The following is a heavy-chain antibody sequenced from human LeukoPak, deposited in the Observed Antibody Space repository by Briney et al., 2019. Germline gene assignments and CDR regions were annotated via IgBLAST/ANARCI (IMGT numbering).Heavy chain of an antibody. Sequence: SETLSLTCTVSGGSISSYYWSWIRQPPGKGLEWIGYIYYSGGTNYNPSLKSRVTISVDTSKNQFSLKLSSVTAADTAVYYCAREARPHYYDSSGYYLHSPFDYWGQGTLVTVSS. CDR2: IYYSGGT. D-gene: IGHD3-22*01. J-gene: IGHJ4*02. CDR1: GGSISSYY. CDR3: AREARPHYYDSSGYYLHSPFDY. V-gene: IGHV4-59*01.